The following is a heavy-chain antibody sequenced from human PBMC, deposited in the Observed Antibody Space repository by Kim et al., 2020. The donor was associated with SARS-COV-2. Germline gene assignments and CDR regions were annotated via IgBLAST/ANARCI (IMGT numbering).Heavy chain of an antibody. Sequence: SETLSLTCTVSGGSISSSSYYWGWIRQPPGKGLEWIGSIYYSGSTYYNPSLKSRVTISVDTSKNQFSLKLSSVTAADTAVYYCAGQVVVPAAIEVDYWGQGTLVTVSS. CDR3: AGQVVVPAAIEVDY. CDR1: GGSISSSSYY. J-gene: IGHJ4*02. V-gene: IGHV4-39*01. D-gene: IGHD2-2*02. CDR2: IYYSGST.